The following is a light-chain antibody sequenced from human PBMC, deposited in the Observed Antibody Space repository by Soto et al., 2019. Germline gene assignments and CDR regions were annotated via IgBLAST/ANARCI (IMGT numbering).Light chain of an antibody. CDR2: EVS. J-gene: IGLJ1*01. Sequence: QSVLAPPASVSGSPGQSITIFFPGNSNDVGSYNLVSWYQQHPGKAPKLMVYEVSKRPSGVSNPFSGSKSGNTASLTISGLQAEDEADYYCCSYAGSSYVFGTGTKVTVL. V-gene: IGLV2-23*02. CDR1: SNDVGSYNL. CDR3: CSYAGSSYV.